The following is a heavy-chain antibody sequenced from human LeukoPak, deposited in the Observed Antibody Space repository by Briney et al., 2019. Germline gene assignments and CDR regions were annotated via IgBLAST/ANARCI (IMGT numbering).Heavy chain of an antibody. V-gene: IGHV4-4*07. CDR1: GGSIRSSF. Sequence: SETLSLTCTVTGGSIRSSFWSWIRQPAGKGLEWIGRIYTNGNTNYNPSLKSRVTMSADTSKNKFSLRLSSVTAADTAFYYCARPWGGSYAFFDDWGQGILVTVSS. D-gene: IGHD1-26*01. J-gene: IGHJ4*02. CDR3: ARPWGGSYAFFDD. CDR2: IYTNGNT.